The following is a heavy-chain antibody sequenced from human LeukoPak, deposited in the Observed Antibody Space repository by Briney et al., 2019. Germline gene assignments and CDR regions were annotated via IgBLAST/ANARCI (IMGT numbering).Heavy chain of an antibody. CDR1: GFTFDDYA. V-gene: IGHV3-9*01. D-gene: IGHD2-2*01. J-gene: IGHJ3*02. CDR3: ATLTIVVVPAAKDDAFDI. CDR2: ISWNSGSI. Sequence: PGGSLRLSCAASGFTFDDYAMHWVRQAPGKGLEWVSGISWNSGSIGYADSVKGRFTISRDNAKNTLYLQMNSLRAEDTAVYYCATLTIVVVPAAKDDAFDIWGQGTMVTVSS.